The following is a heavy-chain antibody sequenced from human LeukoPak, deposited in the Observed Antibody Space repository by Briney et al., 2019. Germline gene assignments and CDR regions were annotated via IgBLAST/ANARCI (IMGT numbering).Heavy chain of an antibody. CDR3: ARDRGWRTSGYYLYHFDY. Sequence: ETLSLTCTVSGGSISIYYWSWVRQAPGKGLEWVASIKHNGGEKYYVDSVKGRFTISRDNAKNSLYLEMSSLRVEDTAVYYCARDRGWRTSGYYLYHFDYWGQGTLVTFAS. CDR1: GGSISIYY. J-gene: IGHJ4*02. CDR2: IKHNGGEK. V-gene: IGHV3-7*01. D-gene: IGHD3-22*01.